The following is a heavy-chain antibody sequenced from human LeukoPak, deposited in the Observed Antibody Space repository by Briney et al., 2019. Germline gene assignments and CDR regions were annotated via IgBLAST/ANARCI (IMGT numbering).Heavy chain of an antibody. CDR1: GFTVSSNY. CDR3: ASFQYDYGSPHNWFDP. CDR2: INNDGSST. D-gene: IGHD4-17*01. J-gene: IGHJ5*02. V-gene: IGHV3-74*01. Sequence: PGGSLRLSCAASGFTVSSNYMSWVRQAPGKGLVWVSRINNDGSSTSYADSVKGRFTISRDNAKNTLYLQMNSLRAEDTAVYYCASFQYDYGSPHNWFDPWGQGTLVTVSS.